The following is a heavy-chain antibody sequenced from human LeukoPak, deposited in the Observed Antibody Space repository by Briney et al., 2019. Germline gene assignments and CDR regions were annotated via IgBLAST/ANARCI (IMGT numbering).Heavy chain of an antibody. D-gene: IGHD6-13*01. V-gene: IGHV3-48*02. CDR2: ISSSSSTI. CDR3: ARDRDYSSSWYFDY. J-gene: IGHJ4*02. Sequence: GGSLRLSCAASGFTFSSYSMNWVRQAAGKGLEWVSYISSSSSTIYYADSVKGRFTISRDNAKNSLYLQMNSLRDEDTAVYYCARDRDYSSSWYFDYWGQGTLVTVSS. CDR1: GFTFSSYS.